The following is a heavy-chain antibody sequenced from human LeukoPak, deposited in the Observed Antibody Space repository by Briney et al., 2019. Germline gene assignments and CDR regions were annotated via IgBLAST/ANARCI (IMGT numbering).Heavy chain of an antibody. Sequence: SETLSLTCTVSGGSISSSSYCWGWIRQPPGKGLEWIGSIYYSGSTYYNPSLKSRVTISVGTSKNQFSLKLSSVTAADTAVYYCARLLRDYYDSSGYYRDDYWGQGTLVTVSS. CDR2: IYYSGST. CDR1: GGSISSSSYC. V-gene: IGHV4-39*01. CDR3: ARLLRDYYDSSGYYRDDY. J-gene: IGHJ4*02. D-gene: IGHD3-22*01.